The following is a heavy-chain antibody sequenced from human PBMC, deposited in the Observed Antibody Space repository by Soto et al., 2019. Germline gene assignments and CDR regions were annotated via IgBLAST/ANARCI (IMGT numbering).Heavy chain of an antibody. CDR1: GGSISSSSYY. D-gene: IGHD3-10*01. Sequence: SETLSLTCTVSGGSISSSSYYWGWIRQPPGKGLEWIGSIYYSGSTYYNPSLKSRVTISVDTSKNQFSLKLSSVTAADTAVYYCARHGPLWFGETLNWFDPWGQGTLVTVSS. J-gene: IGHJ5*02. V-gene: IGHV4-39*01. CDR3: ARHGPLWFGETLNWFDP. CDR2: IYYSGST.